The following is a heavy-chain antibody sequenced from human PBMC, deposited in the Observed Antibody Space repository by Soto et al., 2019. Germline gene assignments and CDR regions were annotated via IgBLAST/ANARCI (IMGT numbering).Heavy chain of an antibody. CDR3: ARVKLEGVVPAAMIHYYYYYMDV. CDR2: IWYDGSNK. V-gene: IGHV3-33*01. CDR1: GFTFSSYG. Sequence: GGSLRLSCAASGFTFSSYGMHWVRQAPGKGLEWVAVIWYDGSNKYYADSVKGRFTISRDNSKNTLYLQMNSLRAEDTAVYYCARVKLEGVVPAAMIHYYYYYMDVWGKGTTVTVSS. J-gene: IGHJ6*03. D-gene: IGHD2-2*01.